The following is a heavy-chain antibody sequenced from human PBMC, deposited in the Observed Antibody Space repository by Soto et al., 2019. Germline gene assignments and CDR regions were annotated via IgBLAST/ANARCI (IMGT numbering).Heavy chain of an antibody. J-gene: IGHJ4*01. V-gene: IGHV1-18*01. Sequence: QIQLVQSGAEVKKPGASVKVSCKASGYTFSSYHITWVRQAPGQGLEWMGWISAYNGNTNYAQNLQGRVTMTTDPSTSTAYMELRSLRSDDTSVYYVARDLPPVDYWGHGTLVTVSS. CDR3: ARDLPPVDY. CDR2: ISAYNGNT. CDR1: GYTFSSYH.